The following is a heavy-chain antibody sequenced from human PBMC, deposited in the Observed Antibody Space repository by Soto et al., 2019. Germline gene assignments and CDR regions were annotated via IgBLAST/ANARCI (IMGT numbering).Heavy chain of an antibody. Sequence: EVQLLESGGGLVQPGGSLRLSCAASGFTFSSYAMSWVRQPPGKGLEWVSAISGSGGSTYYADSVKGRFTISRDNSKNTLYLQMNSVRAGDTAVYYCAKLPEEQWLFDYWGQGNLLTVSS. CDR1: GFTFSSYA. CDR2: ISGSGGST. V-gene: IGHV3-23*01. J-gene: IGHJ4*01. D-gene: IGHD6-19*01. CDR3: AKLPEEQWLFDY.